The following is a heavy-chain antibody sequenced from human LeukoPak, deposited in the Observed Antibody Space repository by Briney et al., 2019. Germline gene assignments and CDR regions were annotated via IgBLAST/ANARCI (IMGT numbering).Heavy chain of an antibody. CDR2: ISSSSSTI. D-gene: IGHD2/OR15-2a*01. V-gene: IGHV3-48*01. Sequence: GGSLRLSCAASGFTFRNYGMQWVRQAPGKGLEWVSYISSSSSTIYYAASVKGRFTISRDNAKNSLYLQMNSLRAEDTAVYYCARDRRDYFVSTVYWYFDLWGRGTLVTVSS. CDR3: ARDRRDYFVSTVYWYFDL. CDR1: GFTFRNYG. J-gene: IGHJ2*01.